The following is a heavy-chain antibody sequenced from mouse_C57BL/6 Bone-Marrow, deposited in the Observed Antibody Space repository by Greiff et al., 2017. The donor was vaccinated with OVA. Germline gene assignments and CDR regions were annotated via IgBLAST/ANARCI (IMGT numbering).Heavy chain of an antibody. CDR2: IDPETGGT. CDR3: TREPGRSAY. J-gene: IGHJ3*01. V-gene: IGHV1-15*01. CDR1: GYTFTDYE. D-gene: IGHD4-1*01. Sequence: VKLMESGAELVRPGASVTLSCKASGYTFTDYEMHWVKQTPVHGLEWIGAIDPETGGTAYNQKFKGKAILTADKSSSTAYMELRSLTSEDSAVYYCTREPGRSAYWGQGTLVTVSA.